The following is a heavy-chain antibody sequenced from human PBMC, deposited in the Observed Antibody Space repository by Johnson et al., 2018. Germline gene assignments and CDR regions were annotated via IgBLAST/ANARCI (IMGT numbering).Heavy chain of an antibody. CDR2: IYHSGST. J-gene: IGHJ3*02. D-gene: IGHD5-18*01. Sequence: QVQLVESGPGLVKXSGTLSLXCAVSGGSISSSNWWSWVRQPPGKGLEWLGEIYHSGSTNYNPSLKSRRTISVDKSKNQFSLKLSSGTAADTAVYYCASRREEGTRIRSTDAFDIWGQGTMVTVSS. CDR3: ASRREEGTRIRSTDAFDI. V-gene: IGHV4-4*02. CDR1: GGSISSSNW.